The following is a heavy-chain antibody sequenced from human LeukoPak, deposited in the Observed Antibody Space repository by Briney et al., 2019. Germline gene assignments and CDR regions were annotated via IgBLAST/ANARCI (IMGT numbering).Heavy chain of an antibody. CDR2: IYYTGST. Sequence: SETLSLTCTVSGDSISSSDYYWSWIRQHPGKGLESIGYIYYTGSTYYNPSLKSRVTISLDTSKNQFSLKLSSVTAADTAVYYCARAPGQWFGELSRPFDYWGQGTLVTVSS. D-gene: IGHD3-10*01. CDR3: ARAPGQWFGELSRPFDY. CDR1: GDSISSSDYY. V-gene: IGHV4-31*02. J-gene: IGHJ4*02.